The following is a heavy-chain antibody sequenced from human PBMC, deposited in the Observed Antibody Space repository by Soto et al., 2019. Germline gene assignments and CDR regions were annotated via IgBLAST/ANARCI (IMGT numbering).Heavy chain of an antibody. D-gene: IGHD3-22*01. CDR1: GVSFSGHS. CDR2: ISHSGRV. V-gene: IGHV4-34*01. CDR3: LTRAYDTNGYYRIDP. Sequence: PSETLSLTCAVYGVSFSGHSLTWIRQSPGKGLEWIGDISHSGRVNYRPSLKSLVTISLVTSKNQFCLTLRPVTAADTAMKDCLTRAYDTNGYYRIDPWGQGTLVTVSS. J-gene: IGHJ5*01.